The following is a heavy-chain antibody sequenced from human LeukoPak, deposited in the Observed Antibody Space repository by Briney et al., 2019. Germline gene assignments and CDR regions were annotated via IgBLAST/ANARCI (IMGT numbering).Heavy chain of an antibody. CDR1: GYTFTSYG. Sequence: GASVKVSCKASGYTFTSYGISRVRQAPGQGLEWMGWISAYNGNTNYAQKLQGRVTMTTDTSTSTAYMELRSLRSDDTAVYYCARLLVSIPYYGMDVWGQGTTVTVSS. CDR2: ISAYNGNT. J-gene: IGHJ6*02. D-gene: IGHD2-8*01. CDR3: ARLLVSIPYYGMDV. V-gene: IGHV1-18*01.